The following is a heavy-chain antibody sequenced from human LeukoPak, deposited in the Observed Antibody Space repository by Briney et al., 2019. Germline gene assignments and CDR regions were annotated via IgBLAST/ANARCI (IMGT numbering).Heavy chain of an antibody. CDR1: GGTFSSYA. D-gene: IGHD3-22*01. Sequence: SVKVSCKASGGTFSSYAISWVRQAPGQGLEWMGGIIPIFGTANYAQKFQGRVTITADESTSTAYMELSSLRSEDTAVYYCASPYPRITMIVPDAFDIWGQGTMVTVSS. CDR2: IIPIFGTA. CDR3: ASPYPRITMIVPDAFDI. J-gene: IGHJ3*02. V-gene: IGHV1-69*13.